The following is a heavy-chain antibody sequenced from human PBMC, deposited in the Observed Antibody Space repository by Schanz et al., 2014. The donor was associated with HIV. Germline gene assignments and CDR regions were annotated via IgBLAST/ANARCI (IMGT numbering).Heavy chain of an antibody. CDR3: STDIAVAGRGGMDL. J-gene: IGHJ6*02. Sequence: QVQLVESGGGVVQPGRSLRLSCAASGFTFSSYGMHWVRQAPGKGLEGVAVISYDGSNKYYADSVKGRFTISRDNSKNTLYLQMNSLRPEDTAVYYCSTDIAVAGRGGMDLWGQGTTVTVAS. CDR1: GFTFSSYG. CDR2: ISYDGSNK. V-gene: IGHV3-30*03. D-gene: IGHD6-19*01.